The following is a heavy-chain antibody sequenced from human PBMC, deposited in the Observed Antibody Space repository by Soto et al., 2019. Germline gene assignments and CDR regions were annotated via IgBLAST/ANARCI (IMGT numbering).Heavy chain of an antibody. J-gene: IGHJ5*02. CDR1: GFTFSDYY. V-gene: IGHV3-11*01. CDR2: ISSSGSTI. Sequence: PGGSLRLSCAASGFTFSDYYMSWIRQAPGKGLEWVSYISSSGSTIYYADSVKGRFAISRDNAKNSLYLQMNSLRAEDTAVYYCARCSTVITIPAAHLHDNWFDPWGQGTLVTVSS. CDR3: ARCSTVITIPAAHLHDNWFDP. D-gene: IGHD2-2*01.